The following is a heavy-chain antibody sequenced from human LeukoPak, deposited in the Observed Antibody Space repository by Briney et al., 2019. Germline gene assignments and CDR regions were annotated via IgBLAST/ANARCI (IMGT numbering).Heavy chain of an antibody. CDR3: ARDTAYCGGDCYAFDY. CDR2: TYYRSKWYN. Sequence: HSQTLSLTCAISGDSVSSNSAAWNWIRQAPSRGLEWLGRTYYRSKWYNDYAVSVKSRITINPDTSKNQFSLQLNSVTPEDTAVYYCARDTAYCGGDCYAFDYWGQGTLVTVSS. CDR1: GDSVSSNSAA. V-gene: IGHV6-1*01. J-gene: IGHJ4*02. D-gene: IGHD2-21*02.